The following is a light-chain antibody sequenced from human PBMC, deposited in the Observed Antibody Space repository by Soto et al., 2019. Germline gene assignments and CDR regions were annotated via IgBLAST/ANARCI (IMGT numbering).Light chain of an antibody. CDR3: HHYDNWPRT. V-gene: IGKV3-15*01. J-gene: IGKJ1*01. CDR2: GAS. CDR1: QSVNSN. Sequence: EIVMTQSPATLSVSPGERATLSCRASQSVNSNLAWYQQKPGQAPRLLIYGASTRATGIPARFSGSGSGTEFTLTISSLQSEDSAVYYCHHYDNWPRTFGQGTKVEIK.